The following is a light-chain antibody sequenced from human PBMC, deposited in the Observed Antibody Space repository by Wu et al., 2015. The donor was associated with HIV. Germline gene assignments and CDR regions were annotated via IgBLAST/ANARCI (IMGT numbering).Light chain of an antibody. CDR1: QSVSRSY. CDR3: QQYGSSPT. V-gene: IGKV3-20*01. Sequence: EIVLTQSPGTLSLSPGERATLSCRASQSVSRSYLAWYQQKVGQAPRLLIYGASSRATGIPDRFSGSRSGTDFTLTISRLEPEDFAVYYCQQYGSSPTFGQGTRLEIK. CDR2: GAS. J-gene: IGKJ5*01.